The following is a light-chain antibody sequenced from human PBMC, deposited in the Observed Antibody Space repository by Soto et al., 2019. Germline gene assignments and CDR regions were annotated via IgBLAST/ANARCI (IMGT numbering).Light chain of an antibody. V-gene: IGLV1-51*01. CDR1: SCNIGNNY. J-gene: IGLJ2*01. Sequence: QSVLTQSPSVSAALGQKVTISCCGSSCNIGNNYVSWYQHLPGTAPKLLIYDNNKRPAGIPDRFSGSKSGTSGTLDITGLQTGDEGDYYCATWDASLPGEVFGGGTKLTVL. CDR2: DNN. CDR3: ATWDASLPGEV.